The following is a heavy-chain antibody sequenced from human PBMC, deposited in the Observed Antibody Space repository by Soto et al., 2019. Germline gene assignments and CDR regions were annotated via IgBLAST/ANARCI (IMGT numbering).Heavy chain of an antibody. J-gene: IGHJ6*02. CDR2: MDPITGGK. CDR1: VYNLGAYS. CDR3: ERGLDAASQFSSPHGMDV. Sequence: QGQLEQSGAEVNQPGASVKVSCKASVYNLGAYSTYWVRQAPGRGLAWVGLMDPITGGKDYEERLRDRVTMSSDMSINTAYMELRRLRSDDTDIYFWERGLDAASQFSSPHGMDVWGQGHTVTVSS. D-gene: IGHD6-19*01. V-gene: IGHV1-2*02.